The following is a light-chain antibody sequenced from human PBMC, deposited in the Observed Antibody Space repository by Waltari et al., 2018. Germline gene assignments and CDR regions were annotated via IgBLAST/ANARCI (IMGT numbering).Light chain of an antibody. CDR3: QQSFGSLT. Sequence: DIQMTQSPSSLSASVGDRVTITCRASQTIGNNLNWYQQKPGKVPKLLIYSASNLQSGVPSRFNGGGSGTDFTLTLSSLQPEDFASYYCQQSFGSLTFGGGTTVE. V-gene: IGKV1-39*01. J-gene: IGKJ4*01. CDR1: QTIGNN. CDR2: SAS.